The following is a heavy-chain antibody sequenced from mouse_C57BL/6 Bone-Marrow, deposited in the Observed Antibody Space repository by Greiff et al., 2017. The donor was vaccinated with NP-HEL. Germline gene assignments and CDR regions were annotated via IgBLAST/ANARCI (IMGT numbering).Heavy chain of an antibody. Sequence: VKLMESGPELVKPGASVKISCKASGYAFSSSWMNWVKQRPGKGLEWIGRIYPGDGDTNYNGKFKGKATLTADKSSSTAYMQLSSLTSEDSAVYFSARSYGSSYDGFAYWGQGTLVTVSA. J-gene: IGHJ3*01. CDR3: ARSYGSSYDGFAY. V-gene: IGHV1-82*01. CDR1: GYAFSSSW. D-gene: IGHD1-1*01. CDR2: IYPGDGDT.